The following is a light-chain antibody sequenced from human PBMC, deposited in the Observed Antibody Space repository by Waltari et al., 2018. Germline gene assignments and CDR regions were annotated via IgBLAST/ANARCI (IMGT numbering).Light chain of an antibody. CDR2: KIN. J-gene: IGLJ3*02. Sequence: QTVVTQEPSLSVSPGGTVTLTCALSSGSVSTTSYASWYQQTPGQAPRTLVYKINIRSFGVPDRFSGSMLGNKAALTITGAQAEDESDYYCVLYLGSGIWVFGGGTKLTVL. CDR3: VLYLGSGIWV. CDR1: SGSVSTTSY. V-gene: IGLV8-61*01.